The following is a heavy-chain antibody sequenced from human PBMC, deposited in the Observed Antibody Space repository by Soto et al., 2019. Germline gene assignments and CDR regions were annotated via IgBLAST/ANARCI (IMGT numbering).Heavy chain of an antibody. Sequence: HPGGSLRLSCAASGFTFSSHAMHWVRQAPGKGLEWVAVISYDGSKIYYADSVKGRFTISRDNSKNTLYLQVNSLTAEDTAVYFCARDGEDVLRNIPGDAFDIWGQGTMVTVSS. D-gene: IGHD3-3*01. J-gene: IGHJ3*02. V-gene: IGHV3-30-3*01. CDR2: ISYDGSKI. CDR1: GFTFSSHA. CDR3: ARDGEDVLRNIPGDAFDI.